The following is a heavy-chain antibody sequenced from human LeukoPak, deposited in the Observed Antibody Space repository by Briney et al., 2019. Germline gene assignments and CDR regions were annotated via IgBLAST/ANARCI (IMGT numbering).Heavy chain of an antibody. CDR2: INSDGSTT. D-gene: IGHD6-13*01. V-gene: IGHV3-74*01. CDR1: GFTFRSHW. Sequence: GGSLRLSCAASGFTFRSHWMHWVRQAPGKGLVWVSRINSDGSTTSYADSVKGRFTISRDNAKNTLYLQMNSLRAEDTAVYYCARERSSSLYIPFDYWGQGTLVTVSS. J-gene: IGHJ4*02. CDR3: ARERSSSLYIPFDY.